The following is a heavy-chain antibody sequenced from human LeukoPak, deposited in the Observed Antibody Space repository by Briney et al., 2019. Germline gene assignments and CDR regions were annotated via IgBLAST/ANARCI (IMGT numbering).Heavy chain of an antibody. Sequence: SETLSLTCTVSGYSISSGYYWGWIRQPPGKGLEWIGSIYHSGSTYYNPPLKSRVTISVDTSKNQFSLKLSSVTVADTAVYYCARVPGPQSDYPFDYWGQGTLVTVSS. CDR3: ARVPGPQSDYPFDY. CDR1: GYSISSGYY. CDR2: IYHSGST. J-gene: IGHJ4*02. D-gene: IGHD4-17*01. V-gene: IGHV4-38-2*02.